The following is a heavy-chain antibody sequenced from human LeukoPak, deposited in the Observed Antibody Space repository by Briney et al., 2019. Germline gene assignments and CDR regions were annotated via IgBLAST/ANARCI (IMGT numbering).Heavy chain of an antibody. V-gene: IGHV4-39*01. CDR3: ARHTRPGYSGYELAFDM. J-gene: IGHJ3*02. CDR2: LFDSGNT. CDR1: GGSISSRSYY. D-gene: IGHD5-12*01. Sequence: SETQTLICIVSGGSISSRSYYWDWIRQPPGKGLEWIGNLFDSGNTHYNPSLRSRLTMSVDTSKNQFSLKLSSVTAADTAVYYCARHTRPGYSGYELAFDMWGQGNMVTVSS.